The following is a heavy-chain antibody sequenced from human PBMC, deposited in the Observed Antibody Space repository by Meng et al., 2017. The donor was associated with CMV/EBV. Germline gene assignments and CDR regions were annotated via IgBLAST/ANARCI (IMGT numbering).Heavy chain of an antibody. CDR1: GGSISSSSYY. CDR3: ASRITIFGVVTAFDP. D-gene: IGHD3-3*01. CDR2: IYYSGST. J-gene: IGHJ5*02. Sequence: LQWKESGPGLVRPSEPLSLTCTVSGGSISSSSYYWGWTRQPPGKGLEWIGSIYYSGSTYYNPSLKSRVTISVDTSKNQFSLKLSSVTAADTAVYYCASRITIFGVVTAFDPWGQGTLVTVSS. V-gene: IGHV4-39*07.